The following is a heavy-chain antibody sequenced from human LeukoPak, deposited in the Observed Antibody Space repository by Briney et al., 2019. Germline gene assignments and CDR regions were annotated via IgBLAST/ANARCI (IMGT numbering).Heavy chain of an antibody. CDR3: ARGWQLGGDLGDAFDI. CDR2: IIPIFGTT. CDR1: GGTFSSYT. J-gene: IGHJ3*02. Sequence: SVKVSCKTSGGTFSSYTITWVRQAPGQGLEWMGGIIPIFGTTNYAQKFQGRVTITADESTSTAYMELSSLRSEDTAVYYCARGWQLGGDLGDAFDIWGQGTLVTVSS. D-gene: IGHD2-21*01. V-gene: IGHV1-69*01.